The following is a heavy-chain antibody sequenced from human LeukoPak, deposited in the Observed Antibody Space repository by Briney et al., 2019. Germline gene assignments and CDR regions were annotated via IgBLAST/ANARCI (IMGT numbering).Heavy chain of an antibody. J-gene: IGHJ3*02. V-gene: IGHV3-66*01. CDR1: GFTFSSYA. Sequence: GGSLRLSCAASGFTFSSYAMSWVRQAPGKGLEWVSVIYSGGSTYYGDSVKARFTISRDISKNTLYLQMNSLRAEDTAVFYCARDHRLGAFDIWGQGTMVTVSP. D-gene: IGHD6-19*01. CDR3: ARDHRLGAFDI. CDR2: IYSGGST.